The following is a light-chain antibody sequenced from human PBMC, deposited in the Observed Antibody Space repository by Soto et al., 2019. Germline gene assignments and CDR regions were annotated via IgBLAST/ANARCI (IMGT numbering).Light chain of an antibody. CDR2: DAS. CDR1: ESIGNW. J-gene: IGKJ1*01. CDR3: QHMRT. V-gene: IGKV1-5*01. Sequence: DIQMTQSPSTLSESEGDRVTITCRASESIGNWLAWYQQKSGKAPNLLIYDASTLESGVPSRFSGSGFGTEFSLTISSLQPDDFGSYYCQHMRTFGQGTKVDI.